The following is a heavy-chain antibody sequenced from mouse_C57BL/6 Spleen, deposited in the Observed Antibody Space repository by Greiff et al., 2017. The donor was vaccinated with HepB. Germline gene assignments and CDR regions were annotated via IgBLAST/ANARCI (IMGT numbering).Heavy chain of an antibody. D-gene: IGHD1-1*01. V-gene: IGHV5-17*01. CDR3: ARDYGSRGYYAMDY. CDR2: ISSGSSTI. J-gene: IGHJ4*01. Sequence: EVMLVESGGGLVKPGGSLKLSCAASGFTFSDYGMHWVRQAPEKGLEWVAYISSGSSTIYYADTVKGRFTISRDNAKNTLFLQMTSLRSEDTAMYYCARDYGSRGYYAMDYWGQGTSVTVSS. CDR1: GFTFSDYG.